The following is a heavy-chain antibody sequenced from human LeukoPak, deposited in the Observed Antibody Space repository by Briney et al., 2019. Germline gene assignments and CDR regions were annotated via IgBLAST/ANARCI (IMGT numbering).Heavy chain of an antibody. D-gene: IGHD3-10*01. V-gene: IGHV1-69*05. Sequence: SVKVSCKASGGTFSSYAISWVRQAPGQGLEWMGGIIPIFGTANYAQRFQGRVTITTDESTSTAYMELSSLRSEDTAVYYCARDHGGSGRRYYYYMDVWGKGTTVTVSS. CDR2: IIPIFGTA. CDR3: ARDHGGSGRRYYYYMDV. CDR1: GGTFSSYA. J-gene: IGHJ6*03.